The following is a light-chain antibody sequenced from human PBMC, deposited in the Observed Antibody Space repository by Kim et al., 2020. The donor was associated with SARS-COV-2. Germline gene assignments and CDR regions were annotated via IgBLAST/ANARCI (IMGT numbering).Light chain of an antibody. Sequence: SPGEEATLSCRPSQSIISTYLAWFQQKPGQAPRLLMYGASYRATDIPDRFSGSASGTVFTLTISRLEPEDSAVYYCHYYGTSFLTFGGGTKVDIK. V-gene: IGKV3-20*01. CDR3: HYYGTSFLT. J-gene: IGKJ4*01. CDR2: GAS. CDR1: QSIISTY.